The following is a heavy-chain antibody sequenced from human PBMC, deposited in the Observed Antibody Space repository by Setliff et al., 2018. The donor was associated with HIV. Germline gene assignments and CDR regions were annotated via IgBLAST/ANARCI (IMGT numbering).Heavy chain of an antibody. CDR3: ARRNSGWYDAFDI. V-gene: IGHV4-38-2*01. CDR2: IYHSGST. CDR1: GSSISNGYY. D-gene: IGHD6-19*01. Sequence: PSETLSLTCAVSGSSISNGYYWGWIRQPPGKGLEWIGSIYHSGSTYYNPSLKSRVTISVDTSKNQFSLKLSSVTAADTAVYHCARRNSGWYDAFDIWGQGTVVTVSS. J-gene: IGHJ3*02.